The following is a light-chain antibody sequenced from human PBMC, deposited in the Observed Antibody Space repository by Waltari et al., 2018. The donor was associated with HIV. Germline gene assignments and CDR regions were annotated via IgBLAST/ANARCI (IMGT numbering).Light chain of an antibody. CDR3: QQADSFPLT. J-gene: IGKJ4*01. V-gene: IGKV1-12*01. Sequence: DIQMTQSPSSVSASVGDRVTITCRASQGVSSWLAWYQQKKGQAPKLLIYSATILQTGVPSRFSSSGSGTDFTLTISSLQPEDFATYFCQQADSFPLTFGGGTKVE. CDR2: SAT. CDR1: QGVSSW.